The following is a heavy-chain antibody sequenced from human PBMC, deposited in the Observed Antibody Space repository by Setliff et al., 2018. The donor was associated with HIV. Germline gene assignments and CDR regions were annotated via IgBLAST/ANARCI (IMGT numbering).Heavy chain of an antibody. CDR2: INHSGST. J-gene: IGHJ3*02. Sequence: PSETLSLTCTVSCGSFSAYYWSWIRQPPGEGLEWIGEINHSGSTNYNPSLKSRVTISIDTSRKQFSLRLNSVTAADTAIYYCAREERGWSNRGAFDIWGQGTMVTVSS. CDR3: AREERGWSNRGAFDI. CDR1: CGSFSAYY. D-gene: IGHD6-19*01. V-gene: IGHV4-34*01.